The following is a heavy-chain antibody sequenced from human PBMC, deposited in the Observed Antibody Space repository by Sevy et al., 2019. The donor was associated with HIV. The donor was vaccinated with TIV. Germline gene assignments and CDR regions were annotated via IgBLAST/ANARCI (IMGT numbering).Heavy chain of an antibody. CDR1: GFTFSHYG. D-gene: IGHD3-10*02. CDR3: ARDVRGEGIRPGDLDY. V-gene: IGHV3-33*01. J-gene: IGHJ4*02. CDR2: IWNDGSNK. Sequence: GGSLRLSCAASGFTFSHYGMQWVRQAPDKGLEWVALIWNDGSNKYYADSVKGRFTTSRDNSSNTLFLQMNSLRAEDTAVYYCARDVRGEGIRPGDLDYWGQGTLVTVSS.